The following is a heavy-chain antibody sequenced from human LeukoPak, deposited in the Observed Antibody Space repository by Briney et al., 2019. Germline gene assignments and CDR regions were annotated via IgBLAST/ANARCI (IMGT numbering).Heavy chain of an antibody. Sequence: GGSLRLSCVVSGFTFSNYWMSWVRQPPGKGLEWVANIKPDGSEKNYVDPVKGRFTISRDNAKNSLYLQMNSLRAEDAAVYYCARDSGRYFDYWGQGTLVTVSS. CDR1: GFTFSNYW. V-gene: IGHV3-7*01. CDR2: IKPDGSEK. D-gene: IGHD1-14*01. CDR3: ARDSGRYFDY. J-gene: IGHJ4*02.